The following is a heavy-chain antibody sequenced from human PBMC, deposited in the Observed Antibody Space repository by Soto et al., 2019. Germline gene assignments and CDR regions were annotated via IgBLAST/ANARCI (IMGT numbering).Heavy chain of an antibody. CDR1: GYTFTSYY. V-gene: IGHV1-46*01. CDR2: INPSGGST. Sequence: ASVKVSCKASGYTFTSYYMHWVRQAPGQGLEWMGIINPSGGSTSYAQKFQGRVTMTRDTSTSTVYMELSSLRSEDTAVYYCAREAYYYDSSGYSGWFDPWGQGTLVTVSS. J-gene: IGHJ5*02. CDR3: AREAYYYDSSGYSGWFDP. D-gene: IGHD3-22*01.